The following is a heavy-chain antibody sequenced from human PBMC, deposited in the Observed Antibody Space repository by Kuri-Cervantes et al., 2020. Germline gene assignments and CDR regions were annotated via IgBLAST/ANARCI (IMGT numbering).Heavy chain of an antibody. CDR2: IDYSGST. J-gene: IGHJ4*02. D-gene: IGHD3-10*01. Sequence: SETLSLTCTVSGGSISSYYWSWIRQPPGKGLEWIGYIDYSGSTNYNPSLKSRVTISVDTSKNQFSLKLSSVTAADTAVYYCAGEVTNRGYWGQGTLVTVSS. CDR3: AGEVTNRGY. CDR1: GGSISSYY. V-gene: IGHV4-59*08.